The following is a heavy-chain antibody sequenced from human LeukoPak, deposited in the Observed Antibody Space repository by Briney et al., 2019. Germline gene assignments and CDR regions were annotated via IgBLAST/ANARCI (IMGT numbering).Heavy chain of an antibody. V-gene: IGHV3-23*01. CDR3: AKAHYGSGANWFDP. D-gene: IGHD3-10*01. J-gene: IGHJ5*02. CDR2: ISGSGGST. Sequence: PGGSLRLSCAASGFTFSSYVMCWVRQAPGKGLEWVSAISGSGGSTYYADSVKGRFTISRDNSKNTLYLQMNSLRAEDTAVYYCAKAHYGSGANWFDPWGQGTLVTVSS. CDR1: GFTFSSYV.